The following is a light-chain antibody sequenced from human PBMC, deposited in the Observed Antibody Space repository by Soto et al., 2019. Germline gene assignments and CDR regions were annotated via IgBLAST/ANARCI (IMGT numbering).Light chain of an antibody. CDR2: GNN. J-gene: IGLJ2*01. CDR3: ATWDDSLSAGV. V-gene: IGLV1-47*01. Sequence: QSVLTQPPSVSGTPGQRGTISCSGSSSNIGSSYVFWYQQLPGTAPKLLIYGNNQRPSGVPDRFSGSKSGTSASLAISGLRSEDEAHYSCATWDDSLSAGVFGGGTKVTVL. CDR1: SSNIGSSY.